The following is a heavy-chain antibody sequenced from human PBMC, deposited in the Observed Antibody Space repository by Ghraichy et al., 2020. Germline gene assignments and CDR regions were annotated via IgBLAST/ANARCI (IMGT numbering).Heavy chain of an antibody. CDR2: IKQDGSEK. J-gene: IGHJ4*02. CDR3: ASSYYYDSSGYVE. Sequence: LSLTCAASGFTFSSYWMSWVRQAPGKGLEWVANIKQDGSEKYYVDSVKGRFTISRDNAKNSLYLQMNSLRAEDTAVYYCASSYYYDSSGYVEWGQGTLVTVSS. D-gene: IGHD3-22*01. CDR1: GFTFSSYW. V-gene: IGHV3-7*03.